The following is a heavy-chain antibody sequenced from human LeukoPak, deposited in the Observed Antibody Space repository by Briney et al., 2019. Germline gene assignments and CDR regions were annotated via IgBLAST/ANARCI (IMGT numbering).Heavy chain of an antibody. V-gene: IGHV1-2*02. CDR1: GDTFTCYY. Sequence: ASVKVSCKTSGDTFTCYYMHWVRQAPGRGLKWMGCINPNSGGTNYAQKFQGRVTMTRDTSISTAYMELSRLRSDDTAVYYCARDHCSSTSCYDYWGQGTLVTVSS. J-gene: IGHJ4*02. CDR2: INPNSGGT. D-gene: IGHD2-2*01. CDR3: ARDHCSSTSCYDY.